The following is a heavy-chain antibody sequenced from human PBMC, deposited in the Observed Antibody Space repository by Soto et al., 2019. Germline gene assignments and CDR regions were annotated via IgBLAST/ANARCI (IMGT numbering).Heavy chain of an antibody. D-gene: IGHD3-22*01. CDR2: IDWDDDK. CDR3: ARIGYYDRQAYFDY. J-gene: IGHJ4*02. Sequence: SGPTLVNPTHTLALTCTFSGFSLSTSGMCVSWIRQPPGKALEWLARIDWDDDKYYSTSLKTRLTISKDTSKNQVVLTMTNMDPVDTATYYCARIGYYDRQAYFDYWGQGTLVTVSS. CDR1: GFSLSTSGMC. V-gene: IGHV2-70*11.